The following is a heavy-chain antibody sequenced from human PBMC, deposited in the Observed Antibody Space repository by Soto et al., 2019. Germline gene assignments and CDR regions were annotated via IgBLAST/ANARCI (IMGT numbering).Heavy chain of an antibody. V-gene: IGHV5-51*01. CDR3: ARPSVAAAGGYYYHGMDV. J-gene: IGHJ6*02. CDR1: GYSFTSYW. Sequence: GESLKISCKGSGYSFTSYWIGWVRQMPGKGLEWMGIIYPGDSDTRYSPSFQGQVTISADKSSSTAYLQWSSLKASDTAMYYCARPSVAAAGGYYYHGMDVWGQGTTVTVSS. D-gene: IGHD6-13*01. CDR2: IYPGDSDT.